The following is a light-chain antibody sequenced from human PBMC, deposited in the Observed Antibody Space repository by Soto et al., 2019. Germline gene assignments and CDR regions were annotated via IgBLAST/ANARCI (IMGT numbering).Light chain of an antibody. J-gene: IGLJ1*01. CDR2: GNT. CDR1: DSNIGAGFD. V-gene: IGLV1-40*01. CDR3: QCYDSDVTEFYV. Sequence: QAVVTQPPSVSGAPGRTVTISCTGSDSNIGAGFDVHWYQQLPGSAPKLLIYGNTRRPSGVPDRFSGSQSGTSASLAISGLQAEDEGDYYCQCYDSDVTEFYVFGTGTQLTVL.